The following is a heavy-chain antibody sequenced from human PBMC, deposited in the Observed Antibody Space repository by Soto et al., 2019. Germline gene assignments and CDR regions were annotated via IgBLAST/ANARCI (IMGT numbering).Heavy chain of an antibody. V-gene: IGHV4-39*01. D-gene: IGHD2-15*01. CDR2: IFYSGST. CDR1: GGSISSSSYY. J-gene: IGHJ6*02. Sequence: QLQLQESGPGLVKPSETLSLTCTVSGGSISSSSYYWGWIRQPPGKGLEWIGSIFYSGSTYYNPSLRGRVTISVDTSKNQCALELSSVTAADTAVYYCARHLTYCSAGSCYSDFPYYGMDVWGQGTTVTVSS. CDR3: ARHLTYCSAGSCYSDFPYYGMDV.